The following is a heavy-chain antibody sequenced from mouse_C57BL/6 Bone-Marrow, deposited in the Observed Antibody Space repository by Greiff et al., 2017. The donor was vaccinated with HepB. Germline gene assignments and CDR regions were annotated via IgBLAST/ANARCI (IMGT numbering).Heavy chain of an antibody. CDR1: GYTFTSYW. CDR2: IDPSDSYT. J-gene: IGHJ4*01. V-gene: IGHV1-59*01. CDR3: ARGGSSHFDYAMDY. D-gene: IGHD1-1*01. Sequence: QVQLKESGAELVRPGTSVKLSCKASGYTFTSYWMHWVKQRPGQGLEWIGVIDPSDSYTNYNQKFKGKATLTVDTSSSTAYMQLSSLTSEDSAVYYCARGGSSHFDYAMDYWGQGTSVTVSS.